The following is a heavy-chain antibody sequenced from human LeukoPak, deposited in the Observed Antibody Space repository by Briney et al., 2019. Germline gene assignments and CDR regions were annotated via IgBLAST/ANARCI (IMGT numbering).Heavy chain of an antibody. CDR3: ARGRAAGWVDY. CDR2: INPNSGGT. J-gene: IGHJ4*02. V-gene: IGHV1-2*04. D-gene: IGHD6-13*01. Sequence: GASVKVSCKASGGTFRNYVISWVRQAPGQGLEWMGWINPNSGGTNYAQKFQGWVTMTRDTSISTAYMELSRLRSDDTAVYYCARGRAAGWVDYWGQGTLVTVSP. CDR1: GGTFRNYV.